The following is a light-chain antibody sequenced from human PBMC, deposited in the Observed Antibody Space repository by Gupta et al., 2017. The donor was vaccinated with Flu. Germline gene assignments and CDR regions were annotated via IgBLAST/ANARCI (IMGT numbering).Light chain of an antibody. V-gene: IGLV2-14*01. CDR2: EVS. Sequence: QSALTQPASVSGSPGQSITISCTGTSSDVGGYNYVSWYQQHPGKAPKLMIYEVSNRPSGVSNRFSGSKYGNTASLTISGLQAEDEADYYCSSYTSITTLGVFGGGTKLTVL. CDR1: SSDVGGYNY. CDR3: SSYTSITTLGV. J-gene: IGLJ3*02.